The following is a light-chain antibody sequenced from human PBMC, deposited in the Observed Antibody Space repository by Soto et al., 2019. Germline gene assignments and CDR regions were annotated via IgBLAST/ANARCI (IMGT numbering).Light chain of an antibody. Sequence: DIQMTQSPSSVSASVGDTVAFTCRASQRISSWLVWYQQKPGKAPKLLIYGASSLQSGVPSRFSGSGSGTDFNLTISSLQPEDFATYYCQQAHSFPYTFGQGTKLEIK. J-gene: IGKJ2*01. V-gene: IGKV1-12*01. CDR3: QQAHSFPYT. CDR1: QRISSW. CDR2: GAS.